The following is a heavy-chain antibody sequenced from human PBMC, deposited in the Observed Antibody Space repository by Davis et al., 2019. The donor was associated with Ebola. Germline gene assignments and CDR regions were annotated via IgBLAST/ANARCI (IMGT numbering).Heavy chain of an antibody. CDR2: INSDGSST. D-gene: IGHD3-22*01. J-gene: IGHJ3*02. CDR3: ARLRGYYDSSGYSAFDI. Sequence: HTGGSLRLSCAASGFTFSSYWMHWVRQAPGKGLVWVSRINSDGSSTSYADSVKGRFTISRDNAKNSLYLQMNSLRDEDTAVYYCARLRGYYDSSGYSAFDIWGQGTMVTVSS. V-gene: IGHV3-74*01. CDR1: GFTFSSYW.